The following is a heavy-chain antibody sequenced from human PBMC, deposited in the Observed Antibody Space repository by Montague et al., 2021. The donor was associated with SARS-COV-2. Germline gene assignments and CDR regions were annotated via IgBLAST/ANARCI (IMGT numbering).Heavy chain of an antibody. CDR2: ISYDGSNK. Sequence: SLSLSFSASGFTFSSYAMHWVRQAPGKGLEWVAVISYDGSNKYYVDSVKGRFTISRDNSKNTLYLQMNSLRAEDTAVYYCARTDGGSYFNAFDIWGQGTMVTVSS. V-gene: IGHV3-30*04. J-gene: IGHJ3*02. D-gene: IGHD1-26*01. CDR3: ARTDGGSYFNAFDI. CDR1: GFTFSSYA.